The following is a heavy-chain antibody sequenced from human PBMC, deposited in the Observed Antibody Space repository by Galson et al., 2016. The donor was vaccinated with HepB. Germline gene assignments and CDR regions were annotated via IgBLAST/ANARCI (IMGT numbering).Heavy chain of an antibody. CDR3: ARGEYYDFWSGYYGMDV. Sequence: TLSLTCAVSGGSISSGGCSWSWLRQPPGKGLEWIGYIYRSGSTYYNPSLKSRVTISVDRSKNQFSLKLSSVTAAATALYYCARGEYYDFWSGYYGMDVWGQGSTVTVSS. J-gene: IGHJ6*02. D-gene: IGHD3-3*01. CDR2: IYRSGST. CDR1: GGSISSGGCS. V-gene: IGHV4-30-2*01.